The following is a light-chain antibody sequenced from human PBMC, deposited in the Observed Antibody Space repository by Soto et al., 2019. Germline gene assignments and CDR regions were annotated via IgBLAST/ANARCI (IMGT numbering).Light chain of an antibody. CDR2: KDS. CDR3: YSAADNNLI. V-gene: IGLV3-27*01. J-gene: IGLJ2*01. CDR1: VLAKKY. Sequence: SYDLTQPSSVSVSPGQTARITCSANVLAKKYARWFQQKPGQAPVLVIYKDSERPSGIPERFSGSSSGTTVTLTISGAQVEDEADYYCYSAADNNLIFGGGTKLTVL.